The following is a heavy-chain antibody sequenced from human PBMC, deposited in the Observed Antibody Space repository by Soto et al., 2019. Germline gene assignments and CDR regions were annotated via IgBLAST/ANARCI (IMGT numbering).Heavy chain of an antibody. Sequence: EVQLVESGGGLVQPGGSLRLSCAASGFTFSSYDMHWVRQATGKGLEWVSAIGTAGDTYYPGSVKGRFTISRENAKNSLYLQMNSLRAEDTAVYYCARERDYYDSSGYYLDVWGQGTTVIVSS. CDR1: GFTFSSYD. D-gene: IGHD3-22*01. CDR2: IGTAGDT. J-gene: IGHJ6*02. CDR3: ARERDYYDSSGYYLDV. V-gene: IGHV3-13*01.